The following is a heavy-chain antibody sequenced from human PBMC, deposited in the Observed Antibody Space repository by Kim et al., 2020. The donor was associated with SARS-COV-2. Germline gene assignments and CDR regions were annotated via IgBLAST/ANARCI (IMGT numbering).Heavy chain of an antibody. CDR3: AREGHSSGRAGTFDN. Sequence: GVSLRLSCAGSGFTFGSAHMHWVRQAPGKGLEWVALISADESNKDYVDSVKGRFTVSRDNSQNTLFLQIDSLTAEDTAVYYCAREGHSSGRAGTFDNWGQGTLVTVSS. CDR2: ISADESNK. J-gene: IGHJ4*02. V-gene: IGHV3-30*03. CDR1: GFTFGSAH. D-gene: IGHD6-19*01.